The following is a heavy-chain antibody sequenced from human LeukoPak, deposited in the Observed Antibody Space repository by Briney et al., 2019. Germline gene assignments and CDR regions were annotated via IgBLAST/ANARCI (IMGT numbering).Heavy chain of an antibody. D-gene: IGHD4-17*01. CDR2: ISSSGNTI. CDR3: ARMSRDYGDYSMDV. Sequence: GGSLRLSCAASGFTFSDYYMSWIRQAPGKGLEWVSFISSSGNTIYYADPVKGRFTISRDNAKNSLYLQMNSLRAEDTAVYYCARMSRDYGDYSMDVWTKGTTVTISS. CDR1: GFTFSDYY. J-gene: IGHJ6*03. V-gene: IGHV3-11*01.